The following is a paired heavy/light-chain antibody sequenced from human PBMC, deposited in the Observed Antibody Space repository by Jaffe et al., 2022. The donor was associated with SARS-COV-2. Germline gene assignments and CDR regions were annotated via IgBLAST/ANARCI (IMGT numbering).Heavy chain of an antibody. Sequence: QVHLQESGPGLVKPSQTLSLTCTVSGDSITSGSYYWNWIRQPAGKGLEWIGRIYTSGSTNYNPSLKSRATMLVDTSKNQFSLKLTSVTAADTAVYYCARDVTAPGRGQYYYYGMDVWGQGTTVTVSS. CDR2: IYTSGST. CDR3: ARDVTAPGRGQYYYYGMDV. J-gene: IGHJ6*02. CDR1: GDSITSGSYY. D-gene: IGHD3-10*01. V-gene: IGHV4-61*02.
Light chain of an antibody. J-gene: IGLJ1*01. CDR2: RDN. CDR1: SSNIGSNY. Sequence: QSVLTQPPSASGTPGQRVTVSCSGSSSNIGSNYLYWYQHLPGAAPKLLIYRDNLRPSGVPDRFSGSKSGTSASLAISGLRSEDEADYYCTTWDDSLSAYVFGPGTKVTVL. CDR3: TTWDDSLSAYV. V-gene: IGLV1-47*01.